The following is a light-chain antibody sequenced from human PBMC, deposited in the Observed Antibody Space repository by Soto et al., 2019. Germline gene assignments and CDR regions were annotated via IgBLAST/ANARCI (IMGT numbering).Light chain of an antibody. V-gene: IGLV1-51*02. CDR1: SSNIANNY. CDR2: END. J-gene: IGLJ2*01. CDR3: ATWDRSLRAVV. Sequence: QSVLTQPPSVSAAPGQKVTISCSGGSSNIANNYVSWYQRLPGTAPKLLIYENDKRPSVIPDRFSGSKSGTSATLGITGLQTGDEADYYCATWDRSLRAVVFGGGTQLTVL.